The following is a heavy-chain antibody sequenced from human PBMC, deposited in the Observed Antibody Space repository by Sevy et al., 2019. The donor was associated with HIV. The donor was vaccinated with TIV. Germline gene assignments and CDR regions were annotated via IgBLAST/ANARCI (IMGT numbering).Heavy chain of an antibody. V-gene: IGHV3-7*01. Sequence: GGSLRLSCAASGFTFSSYWMSWVRQAPGKGLEWVTNIKQDGSEKYYVDSVKGRFTISRDNAKNSLYLQMNSLRAEDTAVYYCAREGHSSSSTFDYWGQGTLVTVSS. CDR1: GFTFSSYW. CDR2: IKQDGSEK. CDR3: AREGHSSSSTFDY. D-gene: IGHD6-13*01. J-gene: IGHJ4*02.